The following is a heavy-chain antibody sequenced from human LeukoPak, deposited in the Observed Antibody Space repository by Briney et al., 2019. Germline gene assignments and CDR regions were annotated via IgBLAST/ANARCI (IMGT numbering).Heavy chain of an antibody. V-gene: IGHV4-59*01. D-gene: IGHD3-16*02. J-gene: IGHJ3*02. CDR1: GGSISSYY. Sequence: SETLSLTCTASGGSISSYYWSWFRQPPGKGLEWIGYIYYSGSTNYNPSLKSRVTISVDTSKNQFSLKLSSVTAADTAVYYCARVIRAGSYAFDIWGQGTMVTVSS. CDR2: IYYSGST. CDR3: ARVIRAGSYAFDI.